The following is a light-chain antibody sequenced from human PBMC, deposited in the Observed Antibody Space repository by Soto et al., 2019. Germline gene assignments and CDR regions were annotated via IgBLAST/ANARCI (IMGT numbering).Light chain of an antibody. CDR3: QQYYSTLPYT. CDR1: QSVLYSSNNKNY. V-gene: IGKV4-1*01. CDR2: WSS. J-gene: IGKJ2*01. Sequence: DIVMTQSPDSLAVSLGERATINCKSSQSVLYSSNNKNYLAWYQQKPGQPPKLLIYWSSTRESGVPDRFSGSRSGTDFTVSISSLQAEDGAVYYCQQYYSTLPYTFGQGTKLEIK.